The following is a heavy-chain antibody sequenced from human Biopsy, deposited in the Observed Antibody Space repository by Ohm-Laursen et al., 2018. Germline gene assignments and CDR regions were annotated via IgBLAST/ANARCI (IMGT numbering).Heavy chain of an antibody. J-gene: IGHJ5*01. Sequence: SDTLSLTCTVSGESMGTYYWSWIRQPPGRVMEWIASIYYSGTTHKNPSLKSRVTISVDTSQGLLTLDLSSVTAADTAVYYCARVRGGFLEWFDYWGQGTLVTVSS. CDR3: ARVRGGFLEWFDY. CDR1: GESMGTYY. CDR2: IYYSGTT. V-gene: IGHV4-59*07. D-gene: IGHD3-3*01.